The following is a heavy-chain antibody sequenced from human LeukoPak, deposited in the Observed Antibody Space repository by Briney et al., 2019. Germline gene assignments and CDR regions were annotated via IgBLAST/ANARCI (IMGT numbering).Heavy chain of an antibody. D-gene: IGHD2-15*01. V-gene: IGHV3-53*01. CDR2: IYSGAST. J-gene: IGHJ5*02. Sequence: GGSLRLSCAASGFTVSSNHMSWVRQAPGKGLEWVSVIYSGASTYYADSVKGRFTISRDNSKNTLYLQMNSLRADDTALYYCARLVAGGTGWFDPWGQGTLVTVSS. CDR3: ARLVAGGTGWFDP. CDR1: GFTVSSNH.